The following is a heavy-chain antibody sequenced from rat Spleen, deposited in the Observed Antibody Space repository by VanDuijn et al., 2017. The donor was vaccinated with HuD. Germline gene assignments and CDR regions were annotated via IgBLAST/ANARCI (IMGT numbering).Heavy chain of an antibody. CDR3: ARRPGDFDY. CDR1: GFTFSNYG. D-gene: IGHD1-4*01. V-gene: IGHV5-19*01. CDR2: ISTSGSRT. Sequence: EVQLVESGGGLVQPGRSLKLSCAASGFTFSNYGLHWIRQAPTKGLEWVASISTSGSRTYYPDSVKGRFTLSRDNAKSTLYLQMDSLRSEDTATYYCARRPGDFDYWGQGVMVTVSS. J-gene: IGHJ2*01.